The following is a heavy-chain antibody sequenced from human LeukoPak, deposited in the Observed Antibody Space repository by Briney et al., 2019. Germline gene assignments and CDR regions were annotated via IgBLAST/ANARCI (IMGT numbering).Heavy chain of an antibody. J-gene: IGHJ3*02. Sequence: ASVKVSCKASGYTFTGYYMHWVRQAPGQGLEWMGIINPSGGSTSYAQKFQGRVTMTRDMSTSTVYMELSSLRSEDTAVYYCARDRGDISDAFDIWGQGTMVTVSS. D-gene: IGHD5-12*01. CDR1: GYTFTGYY. CDR3: ARDRGDISDAFDI. CDR2: INPSGGST. V-gene: IGHV1-46*01.